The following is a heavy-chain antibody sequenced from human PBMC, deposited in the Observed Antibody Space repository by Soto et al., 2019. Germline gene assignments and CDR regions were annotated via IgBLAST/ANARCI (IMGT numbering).Heavy chain of an antibody. CDR3: ARASYDSSGYGYYYYGMDV. CDR1: GFTFSSYG. CDR2: IWYDGSNK. D-gene: IGHD3-22*01. Sequence: QVQLVESGGGVVQPGRSLRLSCAASGFTFSSYGMHWVRQAPGKGLEWVAVIWYDGSNKYYADSVKGRFTISRDNSKNTLYLQINSLRAEDTAVYYCARASYDSSGYGYYYYGMDVWGQGTTVTVSS. J-gene: IGHJ6*02. V-gene: IGHV3-33*01.